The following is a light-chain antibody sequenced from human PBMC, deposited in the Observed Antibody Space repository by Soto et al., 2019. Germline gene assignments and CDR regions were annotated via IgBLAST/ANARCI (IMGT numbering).Light chain of an antibody. Sequence: EIVMTQSPATRSFCPWEIATLSCRASQSVSSNLAWYQQKPGQAPRLLIYGASTRATGIPARFSGSGSGTEFTLTISSLQSEDFAVYYCQQYNNWPRTFGQGTRLEIK. CDR1: QSVSSN. V-gene: IGKV3-15*01. J-gene: IGKJ5*01. CDR2: GAS. CDR3: QQYNNWPRT.